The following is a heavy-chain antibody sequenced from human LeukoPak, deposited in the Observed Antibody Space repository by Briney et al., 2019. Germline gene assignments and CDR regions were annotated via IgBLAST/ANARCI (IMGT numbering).Heavy chain of an antibody. V-gene: IGHV1-18*01. CDR1: GYTFTRYG. CDR3: ARRRYYDILTGYDYYYYGMDV. D-gene: IGHD3-9*01. Sequence: GASVKASCKASGYTFTRYGISWVRQAPGQGLEGMGWISSYNGNTNYAQKLQGRVTMTTDTSTSTAYKELRSLNPEDTAVYYWARRRYYDILTGYDYYYYGMDVWGQGTTVTVSS. J-gene: IGHJ6*02. CDR2: ISSYNGNT.